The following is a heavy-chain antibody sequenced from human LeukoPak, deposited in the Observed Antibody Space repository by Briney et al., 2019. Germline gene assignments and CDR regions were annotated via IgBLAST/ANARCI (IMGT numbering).Heavy chain of an antibody. Sequence: GGSLRLSCAASGFTFSNPWMSWVRQAPGKGLEWVGRVRSKTGGGTTDYAPPVKGRFTVSRDDSENTLYLQMNSLKTEDTAVYYCTRGRYLFPRYCSSTSCSDPNYYYYYYMDVWGKGTTVTISS. CDR2: VRSKTGGGTT. D-gene: IGHD2-2*01. J-gene: IGHJ6*03. CDR3: TRGRYLFPRYCSSTSCSDPNYYYYYYMDV. CDR1: GFTFSNPW. V-gene: IGHV3-15*01.